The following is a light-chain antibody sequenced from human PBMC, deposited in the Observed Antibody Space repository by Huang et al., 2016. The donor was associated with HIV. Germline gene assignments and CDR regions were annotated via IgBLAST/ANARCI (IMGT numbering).Light chain of an antibody. CDR1: QSVSSY. CDR3: QQRSNWPVT. CDR2: DAS. Sequence: EIVLTQSPATLSLSPGDRASLSCRASQSVSSYLAWYQQKPGQAPRLLIYDASTRATGIPARFSGSGSGTAFTLTINSLEPEDFAVYYCQQRSNWPVTFGPGTKVDIK. J-gene: IGKJ3*01. V-gene: IGKV3-11*01.